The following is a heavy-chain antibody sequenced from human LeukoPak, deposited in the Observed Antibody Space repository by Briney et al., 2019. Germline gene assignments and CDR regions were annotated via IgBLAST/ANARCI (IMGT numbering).Heavy chain of an antibody. D-gene: IGHD6-19*01. V-gene: IGHV3-23*01. CDR1: GFSFSSYA. CDR2: ISAGGDII. J-gene: IGHJ5*02. Sequence: GGSLRLSCAASGFSFSSYAMSWVRQAPGKGLEWVSDISAGGDIIDYAVSVMGRFTISRDNSGNTMYLQMNSLRVEDTVVYYCVVKTTPVAGTRGGFRLDPLSSWFDPWGQGTLVTVSS. CDR3: VVKTTPVAGTRGGFRLDPLSSWFDP.